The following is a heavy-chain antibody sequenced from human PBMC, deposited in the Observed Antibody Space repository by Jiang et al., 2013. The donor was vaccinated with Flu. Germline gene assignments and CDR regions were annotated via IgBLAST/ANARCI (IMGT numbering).Heavy chain of an antibody. D-gene: IGHD3-22*01. Sequence: VQLVESGGGLVQPGESLRLSCAGSGLTVSINYMSWVRQAPGKGLEWVSIIYSDGSTYYADSVKGRFTISRQKSNNMLYLQMNSLRAEDTAVYYCARERYFDASGYYYYYYGYGRRGAERDHGHRLL. J-gene: IGHJ6*04. CDR3: ARERYFDASGYYYYYYGYGRR. CDR2: IYSDGST. V-gene: IGHV3-53*04. CDR1: GLTVSINY.